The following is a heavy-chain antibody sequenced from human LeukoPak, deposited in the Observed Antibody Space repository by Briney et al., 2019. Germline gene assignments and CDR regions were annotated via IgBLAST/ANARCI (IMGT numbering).Heavy chain of an antibody. Sequence: ASVKVSCKASGYTFASYYMHWVRQAPGQGLEWMGIVNPSGGSTSYAQKFQGRVTMTRDMSTSTVYMELSSLISEDTAVYYCAGGYSSGDYWGQGTLVTVSS. CDR1: GYTFASYY. V-gene: IGHV1-46*01. J-gene: IGHJ4*02. CDR3: AGGYSSGDY. D-gene: IGHD6-19*01. CDR2: VNPSGGST.